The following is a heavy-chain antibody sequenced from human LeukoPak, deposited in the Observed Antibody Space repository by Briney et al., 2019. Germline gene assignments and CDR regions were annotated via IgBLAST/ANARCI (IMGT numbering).Heavy chain of an antibody. J-gene: IGHJ4*02. V-gene: IGHV3-33*06. Sequence: GRSLRLSCAASGFTFSSYGMHWVRQAPGKGLEWVAVIWYDGSNKYYADSVKGRFTISRDNSKNTLYLQMNSLRAEDTAVYYCAKDLASPQLGIDYWGQGTLVTVSS. CDR3: AKDLASPQLGIDY. CDR2: IWYDGSNK. CDR1: GFTFSSYG. D-gene: IGHD6-13*01.